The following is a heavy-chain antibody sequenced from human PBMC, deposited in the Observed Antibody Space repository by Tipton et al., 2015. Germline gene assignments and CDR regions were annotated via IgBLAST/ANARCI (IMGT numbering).Heavy chain of an antibody. V-gene: IGHV4-31*03. CDR1: GGSISSGSYY. CDR3: ARGSGSGLVDY. D-gene: IGHD3-10*01. J-gene: IGHJ4*02. CDR2: IYYSGSA. Sequence: TLSLTCTVSGGSISSGSYYWNWIXQPPAKGLEWIGYIYYSGSAHYNPSLKSRVTISVDTSKNQFSLKLSSVTAADTAVYYCARGSGSGLVDYWGQGTLVTVSS.